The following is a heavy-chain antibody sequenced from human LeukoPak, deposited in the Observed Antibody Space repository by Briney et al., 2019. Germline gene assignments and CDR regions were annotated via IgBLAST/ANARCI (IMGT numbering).Heavy chain of an antibody. CDR2: IYYSGST. V-gene: IGHV4-59*08. Sequence: SETLSLTCTVPGGSISRYYWSWIRQPPGKGLEWIGYIYYSGSTNYNPSLKSRVTISVDTSKNQFSLKLSSVTAADTAVYYCARQYDILTGYYPSYYYYGMDVWGQGTTVTVSS. CDR3: ARQYDILTGYYPSYYYYGMDV. J-gene: IGHJ6*02. CDR1: GGSISRYY. D-gene: IGHD3-9*01.